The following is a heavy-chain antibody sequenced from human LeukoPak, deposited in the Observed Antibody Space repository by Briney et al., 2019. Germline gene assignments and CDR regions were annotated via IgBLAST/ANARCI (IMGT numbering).Heavy chain of an antibody. CDR2: ISFDGKNK. V-gene: IGHV3-30*04. Sequence: PGGSLRLSCAASGFTFSSYAIHWVRQAPGKGPEWVAVISFDGKNKFYADSVKGRFTISRDNSKNTLYLQMNSLKPEDTAVYFCARDSRLKWTEYYFDFWGQGTLVTVSS. J-gene: IGHJ4*02. CDR1: GFTFSSYA. CDR3: ARDSRLKWTEYYFDF. D-gene: IGHD3/OR15-3a*01.